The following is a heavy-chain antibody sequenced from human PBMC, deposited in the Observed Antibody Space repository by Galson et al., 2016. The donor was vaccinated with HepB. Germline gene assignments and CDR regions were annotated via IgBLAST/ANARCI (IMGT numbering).Heavy chain of an antibody. J-gene: IGHJ5*02. CDR3: AKSSGSYYGWLDP. V-gene: IGHV7-4-1*02. D-gene: IGHD1-26*01. Sequence: SVKVSCKASGYSFSNFAINWVRQAPGQGLEWMGWINTDTGNPTYAQGFTGRLVLSLDTSLSTTSLQISSLRSEDTAVYFCAKSSGSYYGWLDPWGPGTLVTVSS. CDR1: GYSFSNFA. CDR2: INTDTGNP.